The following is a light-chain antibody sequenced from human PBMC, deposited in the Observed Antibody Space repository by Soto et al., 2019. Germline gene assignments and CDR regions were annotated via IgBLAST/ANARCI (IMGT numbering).Light chain of an antibody. CDR1: SSDVGGYNY. Sequence: QSALTQPASVSGSPGQSITISCTGTSSDVGGYNYVSWYQQHPGKAPKLMIYDVSNRPSGVSNRFSGSKSGNTASLTISGLQAGDEADYYCSSDTSSTVVFGGGTKLTVL. CDR2: DVS. V-gene: IGLV2-14*01. J-gene: IGLJ2*01. CDR3: SSDTSSTVV.